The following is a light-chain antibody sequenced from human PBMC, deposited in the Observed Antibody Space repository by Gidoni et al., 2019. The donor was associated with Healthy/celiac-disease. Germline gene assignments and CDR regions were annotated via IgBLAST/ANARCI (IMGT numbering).Light chain of an antibody. CDR2: EVS. Sequence: QSALPQPASVSGSPGQSLPISCTGTSSDVGSYNLVSWYQQHPGKAPKLMIYEVSQRPSVVSIRLSGSKSGNTASLSISGLQAEDDADYYCCSYAGISIYYVFGTGTKFTVL. J-gene: IGLJ1*01. CDR3: CSYAGISIYYV. V-gene: IGLV2-23*02. CDR1: SSDVGSYNL.